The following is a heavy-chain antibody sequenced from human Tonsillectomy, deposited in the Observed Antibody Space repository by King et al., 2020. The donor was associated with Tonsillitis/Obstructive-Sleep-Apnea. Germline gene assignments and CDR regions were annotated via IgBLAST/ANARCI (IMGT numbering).Heavy chain of an antibody. D-gene: IGHD6-19*01. CDR3: ARSRGWYWFDP. J-gene: IGHJ5*02. CDR1: GGSFNGYS. Sequence: VQLQQWGAGLLKPSETLSLTCAVYGGSFNGYSWSWLRQPPGKGLEWIGEINHSGSTNYNPSIKSRVTITVGTSKNKFSLKLNSVTPADTAVYYCARSRGWYWFDPWGQGTLVTVSS. V-gene: IGHV4-34*01. CDR2: INHSGST.